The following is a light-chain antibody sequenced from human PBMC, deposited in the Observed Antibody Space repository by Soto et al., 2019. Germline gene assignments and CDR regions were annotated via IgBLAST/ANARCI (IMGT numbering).Light chain of an antibody. V-gene: IGKV3-15*01. Sequence: EIVMTQSPATLSVSPWERSTLSCMASESVSSNVAWYQQKPGQTPRLLIYGASTRATGVPPRFSGSRSGTEFTLTISSLKSEDFAVYYCQQYFNWHPYTFGQGTKVDIK. CDR1: ESVSSN. CDR2: GAS. J-gene: IGKJ2*01. CDR3: QQYFNWHPYT.